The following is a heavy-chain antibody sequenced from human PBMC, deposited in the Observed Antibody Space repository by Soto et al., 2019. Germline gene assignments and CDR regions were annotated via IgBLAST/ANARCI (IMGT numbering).Heavy chain of an antibody. CDR1: GGSISSYY. J-gene: IGHJ6*02. Sequence: PSETLSLTCTVSGGSISSYYWSWIRQPPGKGLEWIGYIYYSGSTNYNPSLKSRVTISVDTSKNQFSLKLSSVTAADTAVYYCAWHSSGWYVSSYYYYGMDVWGQGTTVTVSS. D-gene: IGHD6-19*01. CDR2: IYYSGST. V-gene: IGHV4-59*01. CDR3: AWHSSGWYVSSYYYYGMDV.